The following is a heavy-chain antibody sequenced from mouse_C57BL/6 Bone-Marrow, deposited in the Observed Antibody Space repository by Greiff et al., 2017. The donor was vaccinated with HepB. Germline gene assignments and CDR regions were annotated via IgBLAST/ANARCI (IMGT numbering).Heavy chain of an antibody. CDR1: GFTFSDYG. Sequence: EVKLVESGGGLVQPGGSLKLSSAASGFTFSDYGMAWVRQAPRKGPEWVAFISNLAYSIYYADTVTGRFTISRENAKNTLYLEMSSLRSEDTAMYYCARPPHYYGSTPWFAYWGQGTLVTVSA. CDR3: ARPPHYYGSTPWFAY. CDR2: ISNLAYSI. D-gene: IGHD1-1*01. V-gene: IGHV5-15*01. J-gene: IGHJ3*01.